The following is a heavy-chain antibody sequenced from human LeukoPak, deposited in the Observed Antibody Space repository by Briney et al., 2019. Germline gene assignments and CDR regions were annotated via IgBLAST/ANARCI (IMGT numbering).Heavy chain of an antibody. CDR2: INSDGSWT. Sequence: QPGGSLRLSCAASGNYWMHWVRQVPGKGLVWVSHINSDGSWTSYADSVKGRFTISKDNAKNTVYLQMHSLRAEDTAVYYCVSFYETYWGRGTLVTVSS. CDR1: GNYW. D-gene: IGHD2/OR15-2a*01. CDR3: VSFYETY. J-gene: IGHJ4*02. V-gene: IGHV3-74*01.